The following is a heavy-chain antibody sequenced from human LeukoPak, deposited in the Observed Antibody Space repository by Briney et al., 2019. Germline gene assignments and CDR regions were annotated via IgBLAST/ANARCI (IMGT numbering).Heavy chain of an antibody. CDR2: ISSSGSTI. CDR3: ARVYSGSDHFDY. V-gene: IGHV3-48*03. D-gene: IGHD1-26*01. Sequence: GGSLRLSCAASGFTFSSYEMNWVRQAPGKGLEWVSYISSSGSTIYYADSVKGRFTISRDNAKNSLYLQMNSLRAEDTAVYYCARVYSGSDHFDYWGQGTLVTVSS. J-gene: IGHJ4*02. CDR1: GFTFSSYE.